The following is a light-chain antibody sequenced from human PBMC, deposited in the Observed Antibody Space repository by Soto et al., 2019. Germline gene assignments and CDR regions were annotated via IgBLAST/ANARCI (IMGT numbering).Light chain of an antibody. CDR2: DAS. CDR3: QQYNSYRT. Sequence: DIQMTQSPSTLSASVGDRVTITCRARQTISIWLAWYQQKPGKAPKLLIYDASILESGVPSRFSGSGSGTGFTLTISSLQPDDFATYYCQQYNSYRTFGQGTKVDIK. J-gene: IGKJ1*01. V-gene: IGKV1-5*01. CDR1: QTISIW.